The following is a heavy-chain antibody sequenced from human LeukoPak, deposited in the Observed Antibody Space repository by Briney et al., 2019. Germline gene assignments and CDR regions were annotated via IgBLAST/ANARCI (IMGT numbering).Heavy chain of an antibody. V-gene: IGHV3-30-3*01. CDR1: GFTFSSYA. CDR2: ISYDGSNK. Sequence: GGSLRLSCAASGFTFSSYAMHWVRQAPGKGLEWVAVISYDGSNKYYADSVKGRFTISRDNSKSTLYLQMNSLRAEDTAVYYCARQGAISGGFDYWGQGTLVTVSS. D-gene: IGHD1-26*01. J-gene: IGHJ4*02. CDR3: ARQGAISGGFDY.